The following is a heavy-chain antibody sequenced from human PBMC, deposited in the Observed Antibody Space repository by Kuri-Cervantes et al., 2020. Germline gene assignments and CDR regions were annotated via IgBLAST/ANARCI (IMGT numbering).Heavy chain of an antibody. Sequence: SETLSLTCTVSGGSISSYYWSWIRQPPGKGLEWIGYIYYSGSTNYNPSLKSRVTISVDTSKNQFSLKLSSVTAADTAVYYCARGPWTYYYYYHMDVWGKGTTVTVSS. CDR3: ARGPWTYYYYYHMDV. CDR1: GGSISSYY. J-gene: IGHJ6*03. D-gene: IGHD3/OR15-3a*01. CDR2: IYYSGST. V-gene: IGHV4-59*12.